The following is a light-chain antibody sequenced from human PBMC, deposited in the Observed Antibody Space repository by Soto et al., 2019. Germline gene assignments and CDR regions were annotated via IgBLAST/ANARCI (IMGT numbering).Light chain of an antibody. Sequence: ESVLTQSPGTLSLSPGERATLSYRASQSVSSSYLAWYQQKPGQAPRLLIYGASSRATGIPDRFSGSGSGTDFTLTIYRLEPEDFAVYYCQQYASSSYTFGQGTKLEIK. CDR2: GAS. CDR1: QSVSSSY. V-gene: IGKV3-20*01. J-gene: IGKJ2*01. CDR3: QQYASSSYT.